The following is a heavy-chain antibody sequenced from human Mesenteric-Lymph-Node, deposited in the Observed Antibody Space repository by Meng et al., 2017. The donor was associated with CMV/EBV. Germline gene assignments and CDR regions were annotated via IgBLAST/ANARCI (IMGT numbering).Heavy chain of an antibody. CDR1: GFSSSSYS. V-gene: IGHV3-21*01. Sequence: GGSLRLSCAASGFSSSSYSMNWVRQALGKGLEWVSSIGRSRTYIYYADSVKGRFTISRDNAKNSVNLQMNSLRAEDTAVYYCAREPYDFWSGPGALDYWGQGTLVTVSS. CDR2: IGRSRTYI. J-gene: IGHJ4*02. D-gene: IGHD3-3*01. CDR3: AREPYDFWSGPGALDY.